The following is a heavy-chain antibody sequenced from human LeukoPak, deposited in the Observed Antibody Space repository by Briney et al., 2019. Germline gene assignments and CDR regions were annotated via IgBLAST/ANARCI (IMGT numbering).Heavy chain of an antibody. CDR2: TSGDGVST. V-gene: IGHV3-43*02. Sequence: GGSLRLSCVASGLPIAEFAMHWVRQAPGKGLEWVSLTSGDGVSTFYADSVKGRFSISRDNSKNSLFLEMNSLRTEDTAMYYCARESGKFDYWGQGTLVAVSS. J-gene: IGHJ4*02. CDR3: ARESGKFDY. CDR1: GLPIAEFA.